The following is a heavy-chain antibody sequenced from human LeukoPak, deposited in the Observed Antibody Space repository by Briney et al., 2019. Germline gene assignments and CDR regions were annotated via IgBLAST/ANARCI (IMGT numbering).Heavy chain of an antibody. CDR1: GGTFSSYA. CDR2: IIPIFGTA. Sequence: GASVKVFCKASGGTFSSYAISWVRQAPGQGLEWMGGIIPIFGTANYAQKFQGRVTITADESTSTAYMELSSLRSEDTAVYYCARGQKYRSGYTVTELGSGYFDYWGQGPLVTVSS. D-gene: IGHD5-18*01. CDR3: ARGQKYRSGYTVTELGSGYFDY. J-gene: IGHJ4*02. V-gene: IGHV1-69*13.